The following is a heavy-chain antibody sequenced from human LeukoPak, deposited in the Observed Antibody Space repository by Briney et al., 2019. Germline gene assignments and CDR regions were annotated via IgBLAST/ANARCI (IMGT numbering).Heavy chain of an antibody. J-gene: IGHJ4*02. CDR1: GYTFTGYY. V-gene: IGHV1-2*02. CDR2: INPNSGGT. CDR3: AREHGAVAGYDY. Sequence: ASVKVSCKASGYTFTGYYMHWVRQAPGQGLEWMGWINPNSGGTNYAQKFQGRVTMTTDTSTSTAYMELRRLRSDDTAVYYCAREHGAVAGYDYWGQGTLVTVSS. D-gene: IGHD6-19*01.